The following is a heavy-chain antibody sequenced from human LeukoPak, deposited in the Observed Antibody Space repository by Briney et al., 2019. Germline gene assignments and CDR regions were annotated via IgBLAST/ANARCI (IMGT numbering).Heavy chain of an antibody. D-gene: IGHD2-8*02. V-gene: IGHV1-2*06. CDR3: ARRVRSTGVFDY. J-gene: IGHJ4*02. CDR2: INPKTGGT. Sequence: ASVKVSCNASIYTFTDYYMHWVRQAPGQGLQWMGRINPKTGGTNYAQKFQGRVTMTGDTSISTAYMELSRLGSDDTAVYYCARRVRSTGVFDYWGQGTLVTVSS. CDR1: IYTFTDYY.